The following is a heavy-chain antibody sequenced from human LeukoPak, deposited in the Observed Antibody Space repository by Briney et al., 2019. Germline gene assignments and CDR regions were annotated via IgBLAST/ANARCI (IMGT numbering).Heavy chain of an antibody. V-gene: IGHV3-11*04. D-gene: IGHD3-10*01. CDR3: ARDSSFYYGSGSYSSYFDY. J-gene: IGHJ4*02. Sequence: GGSLRLSCAASGFTFSDYYMSWIRQAPGKGLEWVSYISSSGSTIYYADSVKGRFTISRDNAKNSLYLQMNSLRAEDTAVYYCARDSSFYYGSGSYSSYFDYWGQGTLVTVSS. CDR2: ISSSGSTI. CDR1: GFTFSDYY.